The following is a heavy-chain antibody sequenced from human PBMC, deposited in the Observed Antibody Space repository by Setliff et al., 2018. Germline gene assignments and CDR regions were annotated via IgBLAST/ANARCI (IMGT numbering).Heavy chain of an antibody. V-gene: IGHV1-69*10. CDR2: IIPVLGMT. J-gene: IGHJ6*03. D-gene: IGHD4-17*01. CDR1: GDPFNAYG. Sequence: VKVSCKASGDPFNAYGVSWVRQAPGQRLEWMGAIIPVLGMTDYAQKFQGRLTITADQSTTTVYMELSSLRFDDTALYYCARGPSPTVTPSRLIYFYHMDVWGTGTTVTVSS. CDR3: ARGPSPTVTPSRLIYFYHMDV.